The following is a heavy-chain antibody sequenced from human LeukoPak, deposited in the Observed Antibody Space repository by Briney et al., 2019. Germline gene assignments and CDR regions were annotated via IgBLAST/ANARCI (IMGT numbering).Heavy chain of an antibody. CDR3: ARRKRGQWLADY. V-gene: IGHV1-8*01. J-gene: IGHJ4*02. D-gene: IGHD6-19*01. CDR1: GYTFTSYD. CDR2: MNPNSGNT. Sequence: ASVKVSCKASGYTFTSYDINWVRQATGQGLEWMGWMNPNSGNTGYAQKFQGRVTMTRNTSISTAYMELSGLRSEDTAVYYCARRKRGQWLADYWGQGTLVTVSS.